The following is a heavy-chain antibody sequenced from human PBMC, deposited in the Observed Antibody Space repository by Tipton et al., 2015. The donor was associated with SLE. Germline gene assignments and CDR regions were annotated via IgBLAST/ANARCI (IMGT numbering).Heavy chain of an antibody. CDR3: ARGQYCGGDCFPFDY. V-gene: IGHV4-59*01. D-gene: IGHD2-21*01. CDR1: GDSISNYY. CDR2: IYYSGST. J-gene: IGHJ4*02. Sequence: TLSLTCTVSGDSISNYYWSWIRQPPGKGLEWIGYIYYSGSTSTNPSLKSRVTTSLDTSKNQFSLRLTSVTAADTAVYYCARGQYCGGDCFPFDYWGRGTLVTVSS.